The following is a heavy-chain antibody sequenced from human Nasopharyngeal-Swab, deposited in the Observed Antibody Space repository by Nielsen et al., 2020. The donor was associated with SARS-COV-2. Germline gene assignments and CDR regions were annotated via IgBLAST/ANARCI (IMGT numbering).Heavy chain of an antibody. CDR3: ARSPHYYYYMDV. Sequence: WIHQPPGKGLQWIGSVYYTGSTYYNPSLKSRVTISVDTSQNQFSLKLRSATAADTAVYYCARSPHYYYYMDVWGTGTTVTVSS. CDR2: VYYTGST. V-gene: IGHV4-39*01. J-gene: IGHJ6*03.